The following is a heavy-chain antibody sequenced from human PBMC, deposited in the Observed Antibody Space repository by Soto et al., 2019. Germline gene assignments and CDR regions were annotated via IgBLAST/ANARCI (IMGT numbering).Heavy chain of an antibody. Sequence: SETLSLTCAVSGGSISSSNWWSWVRQPPGKGLEWIGEIYHSGSTNYNPSLKSRVTISVDKSKNQFSLKLSSVTAADTAVYFCARARSSGSGNYWSAWFDPWGQGTLVTVSS. CDR2: IYHSGST. V-gene: IGHV4-4*02. D-gene: IGHD3-10*01. CDR1: GGSISSSNW. J-gene: IGHJ5*02. CDR3: ARARSSGSGNYWSAWFDP.